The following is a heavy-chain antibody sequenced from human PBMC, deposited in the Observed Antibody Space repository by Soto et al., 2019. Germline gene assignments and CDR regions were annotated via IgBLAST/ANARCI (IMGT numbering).Heavy chain of an antibody. CDR2: ISGSGTTI. CDR3: ARDGRYKTPYDGFDT. J-gene: IGHJ3*02. Sequence: QAQVVESGGGLVKPGGSLRLSCATSGINFSDHFMAWIRMSPGKGLEWMAYISGSGTTIYYADSVRGRFTISRDNANDALYLQMNSLRAEDTAVYYCARDGRYKTPYDGFDTWGQGTMVTVSS. V-gene: IGHV3-11*01. CDR1: GINFSDHF. D-gene: IGHD1-26*01.